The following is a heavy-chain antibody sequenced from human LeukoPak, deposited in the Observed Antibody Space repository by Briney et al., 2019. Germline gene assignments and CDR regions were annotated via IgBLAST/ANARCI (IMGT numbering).Heavy chain of an antibody. Sequence: PSETLSLTCTVSDGSISSGGYYWSWIRQHPGKGLEWIGYIYYSGSTYYNPSLKSRVTISVDTSKNQFSLKLSSVTAADTAVYYCAREEDEWLLGLWGQGTLVTVSS. D-gene: IGHD5-12*01. J-gene: IGHJ5*02. CDR2: IYYSGST. CDR1: DGSISSGGYY. CDR3: AREEDEWLLGL. V-gene: IGHV4-31*03.